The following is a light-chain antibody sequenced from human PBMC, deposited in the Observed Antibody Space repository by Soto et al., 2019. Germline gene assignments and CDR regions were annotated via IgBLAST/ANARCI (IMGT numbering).Light chain of an antibody. CDR1: QSVSSN. Sequence: EIVMTQSPATLSVSPGERATLSCRASQSVSSNLAWSQQKPGQAPRLRIYGASTRATGIPARFSGSGSGTEFTITISSLQSEDFAVYYCQQYNNWPPMTFGQGTKVEIK. CDR2: GAS. CDR3: QQYNNWPPMT. J-gene: IGKJ1*01. V-gene: IGKV3-15*01.